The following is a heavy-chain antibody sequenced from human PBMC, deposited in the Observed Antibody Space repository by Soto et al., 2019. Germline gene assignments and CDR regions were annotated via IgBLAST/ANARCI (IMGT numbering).Heavy chain of an antibody. Sequence: QVQLVESGGGVVQPGRSLRLSCAASGFTFSKKNMHWVRQPPGKGLEWVGIVWDDGSDKNYADAVKGRFTISRDNSKNMLYLQMNSLTAEDTAVYYCARDGSDYDLDFWGQGTLVTVSS. J-gene: IGHJ4*02. CDR1: GFTFSKKN. CDR2: VWDDGSDK. V-gene: IGHV3-33*01. D-gene: IGHD4-17*01. CDR3: ARDGSDYDLDF.